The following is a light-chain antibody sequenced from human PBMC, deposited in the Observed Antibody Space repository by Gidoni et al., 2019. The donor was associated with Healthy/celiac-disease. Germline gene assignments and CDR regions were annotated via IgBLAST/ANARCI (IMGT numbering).Light chain of an antibody. CDR2: WAS. J-gene: IGKJ4*02. CDR1: QRGLYSPNIKNY. CDR3: QQYYSTPRT. Sequence: TQSPDFLAVSLSEWATIHYKSSQRGLYSPNIKNYLAWYQQKPGQPPKLLIYWASTRESGVPDRFSGSGSGTDFTLTISSLQSEDVAVYYCQQYYSTPRTFGGGTKVEIK. V-gene: IGKV4-1*01.